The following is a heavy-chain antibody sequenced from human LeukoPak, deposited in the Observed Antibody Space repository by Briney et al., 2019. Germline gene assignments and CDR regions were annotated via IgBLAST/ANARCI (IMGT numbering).Heavy chain of an antibody. CDR2: IYHSGST. CDR1: GGSISSGGYS. CDR3: ARGPKDY. Sequence: SETLSLTCAVSGGSISSGGYSWSWIRQPPGKGLEWIGYIYHSGSTYYNPSLKSRVTISVDRSKNQFSLKLSSVTAADTAVYYCARGPKDYWGQGTLVTVSS. V-gene: IGHV4-30-2*01. J-gene: IGHJ4*02.